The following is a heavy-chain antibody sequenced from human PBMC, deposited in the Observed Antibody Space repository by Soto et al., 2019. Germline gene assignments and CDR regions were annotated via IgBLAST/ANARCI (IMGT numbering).Heavy chain of an antibody. CDR1: GGSISSYY. Sequence: PSETLSLTCTVSGGSISSYYWSWIRQPPGKGLEWIGYIYYSGSTNYNPSLKSRVTISVDTSKNQFSLKLSFMTTADTAVYFCASDSGPSIHNWGPGILVTVSS. J-gene: IGHJ4*02. V-gene: IGHV4-59*01. CDR2: IYYSGST. CDR3: ASDSGPSIHN. D-gene: IGHD1-26*01.